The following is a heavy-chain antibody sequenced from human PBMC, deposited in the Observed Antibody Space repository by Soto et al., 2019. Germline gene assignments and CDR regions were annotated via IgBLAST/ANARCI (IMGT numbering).Heavy chain of an antibody. D-gene: IGHD3-3*01. J-gene: IGHJ5*02. V-gene: IGHV4-34*01. CDR2: INHSGST. CDR1: GGSFSGYY. CDR3: ARRITIFGVVIIHNWFDP. Sequence: SETLSLTCAVYGGSFSGYYWSWIRQPPGKGLEWIGEINHSGSTNYNPSLKSRVTISVDTSKNQFSLKLSSVTAADAAVYYCARRITIFGVVIIHNWFDPWGQGTLVTVSS.